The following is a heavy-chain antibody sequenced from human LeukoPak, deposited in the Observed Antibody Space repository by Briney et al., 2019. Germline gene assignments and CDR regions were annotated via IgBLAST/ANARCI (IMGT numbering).Heavy chain of an antibody. Sequence: GGSLRLSCAASGFTFSSYSMNWVRQAPGKGLEWVSSISTSSSYIYYADSLKGRFTISRDNAKNSLYLQMNSLRAEDTAVYYCASGLWFGEFFDAFDIWGQGTMVTVSS. CDR3: ASGLWFGEFFDAFDI. CDR1: GFTFSSYS. J-gene: IGHJ3*02. CDR2: ISTSSSYI. V-gene: IGHV3-21*04. D-gene: IGHD3-10*01.